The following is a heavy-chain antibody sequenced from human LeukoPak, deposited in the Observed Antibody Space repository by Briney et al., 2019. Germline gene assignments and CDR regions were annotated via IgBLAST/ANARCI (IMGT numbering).Heavy chain of an antibody. Sequence: GGSLRLSCAASGITVRSNYMSWVRQAPGKGLEWVSVIYSGGNTYYADSVKGRFTISRDNSKNTLYLQMNSLRAEDTAVYYCAKVFFYYDSSGLTPFDYWGQGTLVTVSS. V-gene: IGHV3-53*01. J-gene: IGHJ4*02. CDR3: AKVFFYYDSSGLTPFDY. D-gene: IGHD3-22*01. CDR2: IYSGGNT. CDR1: GITVRSNY.